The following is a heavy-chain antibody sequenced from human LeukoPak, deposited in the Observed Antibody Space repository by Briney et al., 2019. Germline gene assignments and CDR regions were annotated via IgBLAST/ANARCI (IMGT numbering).Heavy chain of an antibody. Sequence: TGGSLRLSCAASGFTFSSYWMSWVRQAPGKGLEWVANIKQDGSEKYYVDSVKGRFTISRDNAKNSLYLQMNSLRAEDTAVYYCAREWSSWRRTPFPDWSQGTLVTVSS. CDR1: GFTFSSYW. CDR3: AREWSSWRRTPFPD. V-gene: IGHV3-7*01. J-gene: IGHJ4*02. CDR2: IKQDGSEK. D-gene: IGHD6-13*01.